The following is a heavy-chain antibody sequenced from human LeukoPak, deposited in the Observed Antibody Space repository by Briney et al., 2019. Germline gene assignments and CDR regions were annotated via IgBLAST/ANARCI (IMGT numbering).Heavy chain of an antibody. CDR1: GYTFTGYY. Sequence: GASVKVSCKASGYTFTGYYMHWVRQAPGQGLEWMGWTNPNSGGTNYAQKFQGRVTMTRDTSISTAYMELSRLRSDDTAVYYCTRAAYESSGHDYWGQGTLVTVSS. J-gene: IGHJ4*02. V-gene: IGHV1-2*02. CDR3: TRAAYESSGHDY. CDR2: TNPNSGGT. D-gene: IGHD3-22*01.